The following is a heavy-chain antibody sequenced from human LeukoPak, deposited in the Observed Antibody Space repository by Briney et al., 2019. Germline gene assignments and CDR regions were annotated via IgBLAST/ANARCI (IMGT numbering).Heavy chain of an antibody. V-gene: IGHV4-59*01. Sequence: SETLSLTCTVSGGSISSYYWSWIRQPPGKGLEWIGYIYYSGSTNYNPSFKSRVTISVDTSKNQFSLKLSSVTAADTAVYYCARSVDTAMDDAFDIWGQGTMVTVSS. CDR2: IYYSGST. D-gene: IGHD5-18*01. CDR1: GGSISSYY. J-gene: IGHJ3*02. CDR3: ARSVDTAMDDAFDI.